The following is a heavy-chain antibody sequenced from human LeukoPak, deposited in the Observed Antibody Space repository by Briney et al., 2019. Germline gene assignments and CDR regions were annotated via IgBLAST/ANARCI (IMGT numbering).Heavy chain of an antibody. CDR3: ARDKSESEYFFDH. D-gene: IGHD3-3*01. CDR2: ISGTGNKR. CDR1: GFTFSHYY. V-gene: IGHV3-11*01. Sequence: GGSLRLSCVTSGFTFSHYYMTWIRQAPGKGLEWVSYISGTGNKRYYAASVKGRFTISRDNAQNSLYLQMNSLRAEDTAIYYCARDKSESEYFFDHWGQGSLVAVSS. J-gene: IGHJ4*02.